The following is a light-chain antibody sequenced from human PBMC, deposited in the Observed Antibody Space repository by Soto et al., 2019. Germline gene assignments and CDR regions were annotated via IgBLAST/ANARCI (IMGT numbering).Light chain of an antibody. Sequence: DTRMTQSPSTLSASIGDRVTITCRASVSVNRWLAWYQQKPGKTPKLLIYQASTLESGVPSRFSGGGSGTEFTLTISSLQPDDFATYYCQQYNANSQAFGQGTKVEIK. CDR2: QAS. CDR1: VSVNRW. J-gene: IGKJ1*01. CDR3: QQYNANSQA. V-gene: IGKV1-5*03.